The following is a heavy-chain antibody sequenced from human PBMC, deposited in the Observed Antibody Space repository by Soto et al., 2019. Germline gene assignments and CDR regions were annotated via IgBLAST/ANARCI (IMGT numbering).Heavy chain of an antibody. CDR2: INAGKGNT. J-gene: IGHJ5*02. Sequence: QVQLVQSGAEVKKPGASVKVSCKASGYTFTSYAMHWVRQAPGQRLEWMGWINAGKGNTKYSQKFQGRVTITRDTSASTAYMELSSLRSEDTAVYYCAREDIVVVPAAFRFAPWGQGTLVTVSS. CDR3: AREDIVVVPAAFRFAP. CDR1: GYTFTSYA. V-gene: IGHV1-3*01. D-gene: IGHD2-2*01.